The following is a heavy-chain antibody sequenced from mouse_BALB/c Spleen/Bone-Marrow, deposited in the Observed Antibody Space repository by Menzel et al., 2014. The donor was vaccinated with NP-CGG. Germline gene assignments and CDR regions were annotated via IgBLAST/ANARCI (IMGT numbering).Heavy chain of an antibody. J-gene: IGHJ3*01. V-gene: IGHV5-6-3*01. Sequence: EVQLQESGGGLVQPGGSLKLSCAASGFTFSSYGMSWVRQNIDKRLELVTTINSNGGSTYYPDSVKGRFSISRDNAKNTLYLQMSSLKSEDTAMYYCTSLSSMITAAWFAYWGQGTLVTISA. CDR3: TSLSSMITAAWFAY. CDR2: INSNGGST. CDR1: GFTFSSYG. D-gene: IGHD2-4*01.